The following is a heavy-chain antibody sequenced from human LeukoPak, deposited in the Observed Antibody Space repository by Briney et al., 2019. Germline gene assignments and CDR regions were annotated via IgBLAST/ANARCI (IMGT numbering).Heavy chain of an antibody. V-gene: IGHV3-11*03. Sequence: PGGSLRLSCAASGFTFSDYYMSWIRQAPGKGLEWVSYISGSSSYTNYADSVKGRFTISRDDSKNSLYLQMNSLKTEDTAVYFCARSRDGDYCLDYWGQGTLVAVSS. CDR1: GFTFSDYY. J-gene: IGHJ4*02. D-gene: IGHD4-17*01. CDR3: ARSRDGDYCLDY. CDR2: ISGSSSYT.